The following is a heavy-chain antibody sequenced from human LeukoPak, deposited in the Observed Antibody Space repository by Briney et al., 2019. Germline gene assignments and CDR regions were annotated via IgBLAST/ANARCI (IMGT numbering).Heavy chain of an antibody. CDR2: INHSGST. V-gene: IGHV4-4*02. CDR3: AGPPYGDYVGDAFDI. J-gene: IGHJ3*02. Sequence: SETLSLTCAVSGGSISKTNWWSWARQPPGKGLEWIGEINHSGSTNYNPSLKSRVTISVDTSKNQFSLKLSSVTAADTAVYYCAGPPYGDYVGDAFDIWGQGTMVTVSS. CDR1: GGSISKTNW. D-gene: IGHD4-17*01.